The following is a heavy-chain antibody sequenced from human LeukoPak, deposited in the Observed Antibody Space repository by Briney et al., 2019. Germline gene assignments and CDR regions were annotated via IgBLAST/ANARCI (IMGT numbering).Heavy chain of an antibody. CDR3: ARHIRDSSSWYRPLDY. CDR2: IYYSGST. D-gene: IGHD6-13*01. CDR1: GGSISSYY. V-gene: IGHV4-59*08. J-gene: IGHJ4*02. Sequence: EPSETLSLTCTVSGGSISSYYWSWIRQPPGKGLEWIGYIYYSGSTNYNPSLKSRVTISVDTSKNQFSLKLSSVTAADTAVYYCARHIRDSSSWYRPLDYWGQGTLVTVSS.